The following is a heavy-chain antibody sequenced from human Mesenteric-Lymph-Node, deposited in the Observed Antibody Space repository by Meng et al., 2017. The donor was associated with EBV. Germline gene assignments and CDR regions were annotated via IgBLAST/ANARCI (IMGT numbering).Heavy chain of an antibody. Sequence: QLQLQERGPGLVPPSEPLSLTCTVSGGSISNSNSYWGWIRQPPGKGLEWIGNMYKDGNNHYNPSLKSRVTISADTSKNQFSLKMRSVTAADTAVYYCARTGMGWLYYFDYWGQGTLVTVSS. V-gene: IGHV4-39*07. D-gene: IGHD5-12*01. CDR2: MYKDGNN. CDR3: ARTGMGWLYYFDY. J-gene: IGHJ4*02. CDR1: GGSISNSNSY.